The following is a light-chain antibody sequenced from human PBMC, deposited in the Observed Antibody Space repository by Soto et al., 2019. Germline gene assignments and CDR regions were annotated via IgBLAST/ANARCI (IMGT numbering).Light chain of an antibody. V-gene: IGLV2-14*03. J-gene: IGLJ1*01. CDR3: SSYTTSNTRQIV. CDR1: SSDVGGYNY. CDR2: DVS. Sequence: QSVLTQPASVSGSPGQSITISCTGTSSDVGGYNYVSWYQHHPGKAPKLIIYDVSNRPSGVSNPFSGSKSGNTASLTISGXQPEDEADYYCSSYTTSNTRQIVFGTGTKVTVL.